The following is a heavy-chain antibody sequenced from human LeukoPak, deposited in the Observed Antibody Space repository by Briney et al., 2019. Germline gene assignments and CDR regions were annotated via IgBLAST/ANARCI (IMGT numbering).Heavy chain of an antibody. D-gene: IGHD5-12*01. J-gene: IGHJ4*02. Sequence: GASVKVSCKASGDTFNNFAISWVRQAPGQGLEWMGRIIPIFRTANFAHRFQGRLTITTDESTRTVFMELNSLTSDDTAVYYCARGDIVAADFDYWGQGTLVTVSS. CDR1: GDTFNNFA. CDR3: ARGDIVAADFDY. CDR2: IIPIFRTA. V-gene: IGHV1-69*05.